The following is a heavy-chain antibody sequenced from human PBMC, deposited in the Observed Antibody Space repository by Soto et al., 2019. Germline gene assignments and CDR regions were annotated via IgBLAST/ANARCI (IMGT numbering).Heavy chain of an antibody. J-gene: IGHJ6*02. CDR3: ARDLGVTNHYYYGMDV. V-gene: IGHV3-48*03. CDR1: GFTFSSCE. CDR2: ISSGGGTI. Sequence: GGSLRLSCAASGFTFSSCEMNWVRQAPGKGLEWVSYISSGGGTIYYADSVKGRFTISRDNTKNSLYLQMNTLRAEDTAVYYCARDLGVTNHYYYGMDVWGQGTTVTVSS. D-gene: IGHD2-21*02.